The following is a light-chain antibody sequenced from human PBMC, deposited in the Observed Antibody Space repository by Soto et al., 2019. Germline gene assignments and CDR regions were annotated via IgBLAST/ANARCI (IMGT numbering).Light chain of an antibody. CDR3: TSFTGRSTPVV. V-gene: IGLV2-14*01. CDR2: EVN. J-gene: IGLJ2*01. CDR1: SRDVGAYDY. Sequence: QSALTQPASVSGSPGQSITISCTGTSRDVGAYDYVSWYQQHPGKAPKLMLYEVNSRPSGISSRFSGSKSGNTASLTISGLQGEDEADYYCTSFTGRSTPVVFGGGTKLTVL.